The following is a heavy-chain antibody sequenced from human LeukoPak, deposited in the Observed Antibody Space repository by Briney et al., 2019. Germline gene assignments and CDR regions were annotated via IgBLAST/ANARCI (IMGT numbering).Heavy chain of an antibody. J-gene: IGHJ4*02. D-gene: IGHD1-26*01. CDR3: ASPTPSSGSYYYFDY. CDR2: IYYTGGT. Sequence: SETLSLTCSVSGGSITSSSYYWGWIRQPPEKGLEWIGSIYYTGGTNYSPSLKSRVTMSVDTFKNQFSLKLSSVTAADTAVYYCASPTPSSGSYYYFDYWGQGTLVTVSS. V-gene: IGHV4-39*07. CDR1: GGSITSSSYY.